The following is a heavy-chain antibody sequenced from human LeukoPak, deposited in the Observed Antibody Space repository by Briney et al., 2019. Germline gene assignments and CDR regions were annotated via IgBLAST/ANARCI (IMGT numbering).Heavy chain of an antibody. J-gene: IGHJ4*02. CDR2: MNPNSGNT. Sequence: GASVKVSYKASGYTFTSYDINWVRQATGQGLEWMGWMNPNSGNTGYAQKFQGRVTITRNTSISTAYMELSRLRSDDTAVYYCARAPHFFDTSGSRYYFDSWGQGALVTVSS. V-gene: IGHV1-8*03. CDR3: ARAPHFFDTSGSRYYFDS. CDR1: GYTFTSYD. D-gene: IGHD3-22*01.